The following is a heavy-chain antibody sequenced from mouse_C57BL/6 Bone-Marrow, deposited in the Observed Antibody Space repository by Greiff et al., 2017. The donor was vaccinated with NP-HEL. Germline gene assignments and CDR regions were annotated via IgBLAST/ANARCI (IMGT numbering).Heavy chain of an antibody. J-gene: IGHJ1*03. V-gene: IGHV1-81*01. D-gene: IGHD1-1*01. Sequence: QVQLKESGAELARPGASVKLSCKASGYTFTSYGISWVKQRTGQGLEWIGEIYPRSGNTYYNEKFKGKATLTADKSSSTAYMELRSLTSEDSAVYVGARRAYGSSYWYFEVWGTGTTVTVSS. CDR1: GYTFTSYG. CDR2: IYPRSGNT. CDR3: ARRAYGSSYWYFEV.